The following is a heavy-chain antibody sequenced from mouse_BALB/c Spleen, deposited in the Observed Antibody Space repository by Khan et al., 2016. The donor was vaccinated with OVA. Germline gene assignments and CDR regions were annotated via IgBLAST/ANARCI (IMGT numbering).Heavy chain of an antibody. Sequence: VQLQESGPGLVAPSQSLSITCTISGFSLTNYGVHWVRQPPGKGLEWLVVVWSDGSTTYTSALKSRLTITKDNSKSQVFLKMNSLQTDDTAIYFCARQPYYHYNVMNYWGQGISVTVSS. D-gene: IGHD2-10*01. CDR2: VWSDGST. J-gene: IGHJ4*01. V-gene: IGHV2-6-1*01. CDR3: ARQPYYHYNVMNY. CDR1: GFSLTNYG.